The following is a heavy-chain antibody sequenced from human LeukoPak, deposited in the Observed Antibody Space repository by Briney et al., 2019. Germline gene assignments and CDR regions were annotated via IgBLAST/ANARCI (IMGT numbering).Heavy chain of an antibody. CDR2: ISYDGSNK. V-gene: IGHV3-30*03. CDR3: ARDWGRRGDDAFDI. CDR1: GFTFSSYG. Sequence: GGSLRLSCAASGFTFSSYGMHWVRQAPGKGLEWVAVISYDGSNKYYADSVKGRFTISRDNSKNTLYLQMNSLRAEDTAVYYCARDWGRRGDDAFDIWGQGTMVTVSS. D-gene: IGHD3-16*01. J-gene: IGHJ3*02.